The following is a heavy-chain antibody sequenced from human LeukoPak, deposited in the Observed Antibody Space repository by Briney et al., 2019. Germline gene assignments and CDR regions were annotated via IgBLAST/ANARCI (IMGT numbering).Heavy chain of an antibody. J-gene: IGHJ4*02. D-gene: IGHD3-9*01. CDR3: AKSPYYDILTGYYAGFDY. V-gene: IGHV3-30*02. CDR1: GFTFSSYG. Sequence: GGPLGLSCAASGFTFSSYGMHWVRQAPGKGLEWVAFIRYDGSNKYYADSVKGRFTISRDNSKNTLYLQMNSLRAEDTAVYYCAKSPYYDILTGYYAGFDYWGQGTLVTVSS. CDR2: IRYDGSNK.